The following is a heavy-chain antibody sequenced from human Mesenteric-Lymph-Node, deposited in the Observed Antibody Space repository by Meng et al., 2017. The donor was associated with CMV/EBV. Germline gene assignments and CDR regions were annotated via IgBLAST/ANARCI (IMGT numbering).Heavy chain of an antibody. CDR2: INSDGSST. CDR1: GFTFSSYW. CDR3: ARDHYDFWSGYYSYYYGMDV. J-gene: IGHJ6*02. Sequence: GESLKISCAASGFTFSSYWMHWVRQAPGKGLVWVSRINSDGSSTSYADSVKGRFTISRDNAKNTLYLQMNSLRAEDTAVYYCARDHYDFWSGYYSYYYGMDVWGQGTTVTVSS. V-gene: IGHV3-74*01. D-gene: IGHD3-3*01.